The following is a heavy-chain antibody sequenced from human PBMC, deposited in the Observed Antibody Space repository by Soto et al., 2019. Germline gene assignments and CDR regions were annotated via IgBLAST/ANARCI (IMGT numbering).Heavy chain of an antibody. CDR3: ARRPASALYYFDY. CDR1: GGSVSSGFYY. V-gene: IGHV4-61*01. D-gene: IGHD2-15*01. Sequence: SETLSLTCTVSGGSVSSGFYYWSWIRQPPGKGLEWIGNIYYSGSTNYNPSLKSRVTISVDTSKNQFSLNLNSVTAADTAVYYCARRPASALYYFDYWGQGTLVTVSS. J-gene: IGHJ4*02. CDR2: IYYSGST.